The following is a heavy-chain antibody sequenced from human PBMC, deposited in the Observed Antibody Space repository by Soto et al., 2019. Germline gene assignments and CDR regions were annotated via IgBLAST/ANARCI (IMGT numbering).Heavy chain of an antibody. CDR3: AGGAPTSCSGGYCYPSWET. J-gene: IGHJ5*02. V-gene: IGHV4-34*02. CDR1: GESFSDFY. CDR2: KTLTGST. Sequence: QVQLQQWGAGLLKPSATLSLSCAVYGESFSDFYWTWIRQPPGKELEWIGEKTLTGSTNYNPSLESRVTISVDTSEHQFPLKLRSVTAADTAIYYCAGGAPTSCSGGYCYPSWETWGQGTLVTVSS. D-gene: IGHD2-15*01.